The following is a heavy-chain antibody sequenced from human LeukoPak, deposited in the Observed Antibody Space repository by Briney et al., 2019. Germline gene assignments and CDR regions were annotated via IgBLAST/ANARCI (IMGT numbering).Heavy chain of an antibody. J-gene: IGHJ4*02. V-gene: IGHV3-7*01. CDR3: ARAATYYYDSSGYYPFDY. D-gene: IGHD3-22*01. CDR1: GFTFSSYW. CDR2: IKQDGSEK. Sequence: PGGSLRLSCAASGFTFSSYWMSWVRQAPGKGLEWVATIKQDGSEKYYVDSVKGRFTISRDNARNSLSLQMNSLRAEDTAVYYCARAATYYYDSSGYYPFDYWGQGTLVTVSS.